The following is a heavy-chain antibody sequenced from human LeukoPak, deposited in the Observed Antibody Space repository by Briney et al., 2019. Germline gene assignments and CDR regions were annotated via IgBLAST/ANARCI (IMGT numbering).Heavy chain of an antibody. CDR3: ARLSAYYYGSYFYYYMDV. D-gene: IGHD3-10*01. CDR2: IKQDESER. V-gene: IGHV3-7*01. Sequence: GGSLRLSCAASGFTFSSYGMHWVRQAPGKGPEWVANIKQDESERYTVDSVKGRFTISRDNAKNSVYLQMNSLKGEDTALYYCARLSAYYYGSYFYYYMDVWGKGTTVTVSS. J-gene: IGHJ6*03. CDR1: GFTFSSYG.